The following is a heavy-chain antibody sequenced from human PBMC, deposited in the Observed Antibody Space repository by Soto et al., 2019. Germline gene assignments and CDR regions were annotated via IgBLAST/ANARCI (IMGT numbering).Heavy chain of an antibody. Sequence: SETLSLTCSVSGGSVSSDTHYWSWIRQPPGKGLEWIGYIYYTGTTKYNPSLKSRTTISVDTSKNQFSLKLSSVTAADTAVYYCARLPSYYYYYYMDVWGKGTTVTVSS. CDR3: ARLPSYYYYYYMDV. V-gene: IGHV4-61*01. CDR1: GGSVSSDTHY. CDR2: IYYTGTT. J-gene: IGHJ6*03.